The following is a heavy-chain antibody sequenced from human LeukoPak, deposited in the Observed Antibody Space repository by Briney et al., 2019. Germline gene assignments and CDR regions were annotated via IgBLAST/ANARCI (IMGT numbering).Heavy chain of an antibody. CDR2: ISSSSSYI. Sequence: VGSLRLSCAASGFTFSSYSMNWVRQAPGKGLEWVSSISSSSSYIYYADLVKGRFTISRDNAKNSLYLQMNSLRAEDTAVYYCARDPDIVVVPAAMDDGGFDYWGQGTLVTVSS. D-gene: IGHD2-2*01. J-gene: IGHJ4*02. V-gene: IGHV3-21*01. CDR1: GFTFSSYS. CDR3: ARDPDIVVVPAAMDDGGFDY.